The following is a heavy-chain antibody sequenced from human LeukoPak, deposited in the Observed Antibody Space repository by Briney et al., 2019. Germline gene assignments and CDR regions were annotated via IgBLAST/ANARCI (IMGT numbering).Heavy chain of an antibody. Sequence: GGSLRLSCAASGFTFDDYAMHWVRQAPGKGLEWVSGISWNSGSIGYADSVKGRFTISRDNAKNSLYLQMNSLRAEDTALYYCAKAGSWYGSYYFDYWGQGALVTVSS. CDR2: ISWNSGSI. CDR1: GFTFDDYA. D-gene: IGHD6-13*01. J-gene: IGHJ4*02. V-gene: IGHV3-9*01. CDR3: AKAGSWYGSYYFDY.